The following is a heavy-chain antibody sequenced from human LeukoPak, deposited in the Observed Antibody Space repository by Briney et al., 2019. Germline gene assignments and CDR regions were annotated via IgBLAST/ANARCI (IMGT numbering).Heavy chain of an antibody. CDR1: GGSIRSYY. V-gene: IGHV4-59*12. CDR3: PGRLRCRFDP. D-gene: IGHD4-17*01. CDR2: LYYSEST. J-gene: IGHJ5*02. Sequence: SGTLSLTCVVSGGSIRSYYWSWIRQPPGKGLEWVGYLYYSESTNYHHSLTSRVTLSVDTSENQLSLTLTSVTAADTAVYYCPGRLRCRFDPWGQGTLVTVSS.